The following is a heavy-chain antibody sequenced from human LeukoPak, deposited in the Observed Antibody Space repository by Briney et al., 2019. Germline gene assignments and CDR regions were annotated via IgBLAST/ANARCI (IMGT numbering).Heavy chain of an antibody. CDR3: AKVGYSSNWEFVWSDP. V-gene: IGHV3-23*01. J-gene: IGHJ5*02. CDR2: ITGSGGST. CDR1: GFTFSSYW. Sequence: GGSLRLSCAASGFTFSSYWMSWVRQAPGKGREWVSGITGSGGSTYYAASVKGRFTISRDNPKNTLYLKMNSLRVEDTALYSCAKVGYSSNWEFVWSDPWGQGTLATVSS. D-gene: IGHD6-13*01.